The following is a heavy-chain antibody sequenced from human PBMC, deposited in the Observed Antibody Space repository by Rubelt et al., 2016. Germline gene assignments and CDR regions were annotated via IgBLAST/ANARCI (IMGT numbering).Heavy chain of an antibody. Sequence: QVQLQESGPGLVKPSGTLSLTCAVSGGSISSSNWWSWVRQPPGKGLEWIGEIYHSGSTNYNPSLKGRVTISVDKSKNQFTLKLSSVTAADTAVYYCARLVPAAIPGYYYYMDVWGKGTTATVSS. V-gene: IGHV4-4*02. J-gene: IGHJ6*03. D-gene: IGHD2-2*02. CDR1: GGSISSSNW. CDR2: IYHSGST. CDR3: ARLVPAAIPGYYYYMDV.